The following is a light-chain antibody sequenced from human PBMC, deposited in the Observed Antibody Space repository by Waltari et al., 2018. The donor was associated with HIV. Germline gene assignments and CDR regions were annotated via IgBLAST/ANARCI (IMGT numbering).Light chain of an antibody. V-gene: IGKV1-39*01. J-gene: IGKJ3*01. CDR2: AAS. CDR1: QSINNY. CDR3: QQTYSIPQFT. Sequence: DIRMTQSPSSLSASVRDRVTITCRASQSINNYLNWYQQKPGKPPKLLIYAASNLQSGVPSRFSGSGSGTDFTLTISSLQPEDFATYYCQQTYSIPQFTFGPGTRLDIK.